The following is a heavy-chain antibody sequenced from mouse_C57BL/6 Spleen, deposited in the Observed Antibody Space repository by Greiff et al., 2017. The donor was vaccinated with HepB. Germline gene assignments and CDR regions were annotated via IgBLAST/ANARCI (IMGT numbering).Heavy chain of an antibody. Sequence: QVQLKESGAELVKPGASVKISCKASGYAFSSYWMNWVKQRPGKGLEWIGQIYPGDGDTNYNGKFKGKATLTADKSSSTAYMQLSSLTSEDSAVYFCARRLRGNYFDYWGQGTTLTVSS. CDR1: GYAFSSYW. CDR3: ARRLRGNYFDY. J-gene: IGHJ2*01. V-gene: IGHV1-80*01. CDR2: IYPGDGDT. D-gene: IGHD1-1*01.